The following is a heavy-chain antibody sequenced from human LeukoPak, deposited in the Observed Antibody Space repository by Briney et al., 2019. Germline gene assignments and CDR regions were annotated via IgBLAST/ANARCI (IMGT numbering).Heavy chain of an antibody. CDR2: INSDGSST. CDR1: GFTFGSYW. V-gene: IGHV3-74*01. Sequence: PGGSLRLSCAASGFTFGSYWMHWVRQAPGKGLVWVSRINSDGSSTSYADSVKGRFTISRDNAKNTLYLQMNSLRAEDTAVYYCARATYYYDSSGYEDAFDIWGQGTMVTVSS. J-gene: IGHJ3*02. D-gene: IGHD3-22*01. CDR3: ARATYYYDSSGYEDAFDI.